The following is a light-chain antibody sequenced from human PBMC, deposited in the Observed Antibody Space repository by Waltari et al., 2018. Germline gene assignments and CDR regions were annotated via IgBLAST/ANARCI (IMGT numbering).Light chain of an antibody. J-gene: IGLJ2*01. CDR2: DVS. CDR3: SSQSSNDVVL. CDR1: SNDVGGYNS. Sequence: QSALTQPASVSGSPGQSVTIFCAVTSNDVGGYNSVSWYQEHPGQAPGVIIYDVSDRPSGVSDRFSGSKSGNTASLTISGLQAEDEADYYCSSQSSNDVVLFGGGTKLTVL. V-gene: IGLV2-14*01.